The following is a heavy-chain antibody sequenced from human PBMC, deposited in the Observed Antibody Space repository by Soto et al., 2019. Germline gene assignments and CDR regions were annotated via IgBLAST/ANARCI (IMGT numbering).Heavy chain of an antibody. D-gene: IGHD1-1*01. J-gene: IGHJ5*02. CDR1: GYTFTNYF. Sequence: ASVKVSFKTSGYTFTNYFFHWVRQAPGQGLEWMGVINPNNGNTNYAQKFQGRITMTRDTSTRTVYMDLSSLRSGDTAVYYCARAPNDINPPSDPWGQGTLVTVSS. CDR3: ARAPNDINPPSDP. V-gene: IGHV1-46*01. CDR2: INPNNGNT.